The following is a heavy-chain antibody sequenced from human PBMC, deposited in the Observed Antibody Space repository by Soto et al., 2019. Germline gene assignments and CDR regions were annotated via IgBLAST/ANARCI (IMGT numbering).Heavy chain of an antibody. CDR3: ARVIESYYFDY. V-gene: IGHV3-66*01. J-gene: IGHJ4*02. Sequence: GGSLRLSCAASGFTVSSNYMSWVRQAPGKGLEWVSVIYSGGSTYYADSVKGRFTISRDNSKNTLYLQMNSLRAEDTAVYYCARVIESYYFDYWGQGTLVTVSS. CDR1: GFTVSSNY. CDR2: IYSGGST. D-gene: IGHD1-26*01.